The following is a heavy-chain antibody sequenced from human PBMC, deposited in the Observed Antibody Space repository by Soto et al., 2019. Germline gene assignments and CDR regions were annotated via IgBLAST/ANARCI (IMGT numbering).Heavy chain of an antibody. CDR1: GFTFSSYG. J-gene: IGHJ6*03. CDR2: ISYDGSNK. V-gene: IGHV3-30*18. CDR3: AKAGDYYGSGSYYKATYYYYYMDV. D-gene: IGHD3-10*01. Sequence: GGSLRLSCAASGFTFSSYGMHWVRQAPGKGLEWVAVISYDGSNKYYADSVKGRFTISRDNSKNTLYLQMNSLRAEDTAVYYCAKAGDYYGSGSYYKATYYYYYMDVWGKGTTVTVSS.